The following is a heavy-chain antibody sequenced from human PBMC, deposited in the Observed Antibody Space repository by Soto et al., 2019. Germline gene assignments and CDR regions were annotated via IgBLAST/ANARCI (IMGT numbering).Heavy chain of an antibody. CDR3: AKGFRSLEWYSLAPFDY. J-gene: IGHJ4*02. CDR2: IGSSGST. D-gene: IGHD3-3*01. CDR1: GFTFDTYA. Sequence: AGGSLRLSCVASGFTFDTYALNWVRQAPGKGLEWVSAIGSSGSTYYADSVKGRFTISRDTPKKTLYLQMNSPRVEDTAKYYCAKGFRSLEWYSLAPFDYWGQGALVTVSS. V-gene: IGHV3-23*01.